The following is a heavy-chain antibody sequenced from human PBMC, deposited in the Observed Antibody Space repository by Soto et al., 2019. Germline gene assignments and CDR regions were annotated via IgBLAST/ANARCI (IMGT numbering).Heavy chain of an antibody. Sequence: PDGSLRLSCAGSQFTFSNYWMNWIRQAPGKGLEWVANINQDGSEKYYVESVKGRFTISRDIAKNSLFLQMNSLRADDTAVYYCARASPGMDVWGQGTTVTVSS. CDR1: QFTFSNYW. J-gene: IGHJ6*02. CDR2: INQDGSEK. V-gene: IGHV3-7*01. CDR3: ARASPGMDV.